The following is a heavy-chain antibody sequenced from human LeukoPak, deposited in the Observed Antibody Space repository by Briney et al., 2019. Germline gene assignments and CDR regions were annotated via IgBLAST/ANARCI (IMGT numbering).Heavy chain of an antibody. CDR1: VGSVNSGSYY. D-gene: IGHD1-26*01. CDR3: ASVWELSYADGAFDI. Sequence: PSESLSLTCTVSVGSVNSGSYYWSWIRQPPGKGLEWIGYIYYSGSTNYNPSLKSRVTISVDTSKNQFSLKLSSVTAADTAVYYCASVWELSYADGAFDIWGQGTMVTVSS. CDR2: IYYSGST. V-gene: IGHV4-61*01. J-gene: IGHJ3*02.